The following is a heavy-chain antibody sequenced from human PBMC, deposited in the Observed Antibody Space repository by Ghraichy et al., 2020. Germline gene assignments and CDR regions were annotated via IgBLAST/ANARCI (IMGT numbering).Heavy chain of an antibody. CDR1: GLTFTDYS. CDR2: ISSTSGII. CDR3: ASGIVAGQDY. V-gene: IGHV3-21*01. D-gene: IGHD1-26*01. Sequence: GESLNISCAASGLTFTDYSMNWVRRAPGKGLEWVSSISSTSGIIHYADSVMGRFTISRDNAKNSLFLQMNSLRAEDTAVYYCASGIVAGQDYWGQGILLIVSS. J-gene: IGHJ4*02.